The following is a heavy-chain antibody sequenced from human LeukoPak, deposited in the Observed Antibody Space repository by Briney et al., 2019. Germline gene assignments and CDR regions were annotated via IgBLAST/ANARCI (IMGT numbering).Heavy chain of an antibody. Sequence: GGSLRLSCTASGFTFSNYAMHWVRQAPGKGLEYVAAISSNGGSTYYANSVKGRVTISRDNSKNTLYLQMNSLRAEDTAVYYCAKDLGNGYNSYWGQGTLVTVSS. D-gene: IGHD5-12*01. CDR3: AKDLGNGYNSY. V-gene: IGHV3-64*04. CDR1: GFTFSNYA. J-gene: IGHJ4*02. CDR2: ISSNGGST.